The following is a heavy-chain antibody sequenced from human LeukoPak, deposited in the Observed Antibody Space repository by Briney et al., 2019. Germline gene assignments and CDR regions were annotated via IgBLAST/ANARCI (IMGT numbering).Heavy chain of an antibody. CDR1: GFTFSSYW. Sequence: GGSLRLSCAASGFTFSSYWMSWVRQAPGKGLEWVAFIRSDETTKFYADSVRGRFTISRDNSNNTLSLQMNSLRAEDTAVYYCAKVTYRGNFYYYMDVWGKGTTVTVSS. D-gene: IGHD1-1*01. J-gene: IGHJ6*03. V-gene: IGHV3-30*02. CDR2: IRSDETTK. CDR3: AKVTYRGNFYYYMDV.